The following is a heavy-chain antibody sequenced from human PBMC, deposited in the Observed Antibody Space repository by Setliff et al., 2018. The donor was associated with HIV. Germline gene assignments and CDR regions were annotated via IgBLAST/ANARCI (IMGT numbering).Heavy chain of an antibody. Sequence: SETLSLTCTVSGGSISSGSYSWSRIRQHPGKGLEWIGYIYYSGISYYNPSLNSRVAISVDTSKNQLSLKLRSVTAADTAVYYCARGSRLVQRWLPLEYWGQGALVTVSS. V-gene: IGHV4-31*03. CDR3: ARGSRLVQRWLPLEY. CDR2: IYYSGIS. D-gene: IGHD5-12*01. CDR1: GGSISSGSYS. J-gene: IGHJ4*02.